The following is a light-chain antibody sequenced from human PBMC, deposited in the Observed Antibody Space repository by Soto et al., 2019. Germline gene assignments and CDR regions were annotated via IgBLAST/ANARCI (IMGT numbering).Light chain of an antibody. CDR1: SSDVGAYNY. Sequence: QSALTQPASVSGSPGQSITISCTGTSSDVGAYNYVSWYRQDAGKAPKLMIYDVSNRPSGVSDRFSGSKSGTTAALTISGLQADDEAAYYCFAYTTSSTVLFGGGTKLTVL. V-gene: IGLV2-14*01. CDR2: DVS. CDR3: FAYTTSSTVL. J-gene: IGLJ3*02.